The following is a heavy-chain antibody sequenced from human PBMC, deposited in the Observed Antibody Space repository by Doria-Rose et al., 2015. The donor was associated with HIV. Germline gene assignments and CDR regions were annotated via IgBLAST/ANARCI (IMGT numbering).Heavy chain of an antibody. J-gene: IGHJ4*02. V-gene: IGHV4-61*02. CDR1: GGINSGNYY. Sequence: QVQLQQWGPGLVRPSQTLSLTCTVSGGINSGNYYWSWIRQPAGKGLEWIGRIYTSGSTNYNPSLKSRVTMSLDTAKNHFSLKLTSVTAADTAVYYCARDSSDYVPFDYWGQGALVSVSS. CDR2: IYTSGST. D-gene: IGHD4-17*01. CDR3: ARDSSDYVPFDY.